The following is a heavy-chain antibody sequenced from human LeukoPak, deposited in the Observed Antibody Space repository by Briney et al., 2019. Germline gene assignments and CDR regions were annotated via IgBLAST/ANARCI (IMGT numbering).Heavy chain of an antibody. CDR3: AKEATYYDFWSGYRDAFDI. V-gene: IGHV3-23*01. J-gene: IGHJ3*02. CDR2: ISGSGGST. Sequence: GGSLRLSCAASGFTFSSYAMSWVRQAPGKGLEWVSAISGSGGSTYYADSVKGRFTISRDNSKNTLYLQMNSLRAEDTAVYYCAKEATYYDFWSGYRDAFDIWGQGTMVTVSS. CDR1: GFTFSSYA. D-gene: IGHD3-3*01.